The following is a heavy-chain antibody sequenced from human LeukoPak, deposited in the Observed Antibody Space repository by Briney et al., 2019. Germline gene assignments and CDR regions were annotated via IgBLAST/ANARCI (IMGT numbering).Heavy chain of an antibody. CDR2: ISGSGGST. CDR1: GFTFSSYA. J-gene: IGHJ4*02. CDR3: AKSGYCSGGSCYSVDY. V-gene: IGHV3-23*01. Sequence: GGSLRLSCAASGFTFSSYAMSWVRQAPGKGLEWVSAISGSGGSTYYADSVKGRFTISRDNSKNTLYLQMNSLRAEDTAVYYCAKSGYCSGGSCYSVDYWGQGTLVTVSS. D-gene: IGHD2-15*01.